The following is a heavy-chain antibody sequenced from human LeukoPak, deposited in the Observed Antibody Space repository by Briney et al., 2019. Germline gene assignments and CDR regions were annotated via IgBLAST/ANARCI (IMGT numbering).Heavy chain of an antibody. V-gene: IGHV4-59*01. J-gene: IGHJ2*01. CDR3: ARDHPLQYSSSGILSYFDL. CDR2: IYYSGST. D-gene: IGHD6-13*01. CDR1: GGSISSYY. Sequence: SETLSLTCTVSGGSISSYYWSWIRQPPGKGLEWIGYIYYSGSTNYNPSLKSRVTISVDTSKNQFSLKLSSVTAADTAVYYCARDHPLQYSSSGILSYFDLWGRGTLVTVSS.